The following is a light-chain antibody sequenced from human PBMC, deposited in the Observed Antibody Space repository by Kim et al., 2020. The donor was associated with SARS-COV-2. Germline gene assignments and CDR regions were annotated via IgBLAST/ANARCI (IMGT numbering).Light chain of an antibody. J-gene: IGLJ3*02. Sequence: QSALTQSSSVSGAPGQRVTLPCTGSSSNIGAGYDVHWYQQVSGSAPKLLIYGNTHRPSGVTDRFSASKSDTSASLAITGLQAEDEAVYFCQSYDNSLTGSVFGGGTQLTVL. CDR2: GNT. V-gene: IGLV1-40*01. CDR3: QSYDNSLTGSV. CDR1: SSNIGAGYD.